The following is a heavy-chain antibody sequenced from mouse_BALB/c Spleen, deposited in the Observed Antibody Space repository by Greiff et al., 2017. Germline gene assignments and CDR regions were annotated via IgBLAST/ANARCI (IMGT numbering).Heavy chain of an antibody. J-gene: IGHJ4*01. V-gene: IGHV3-2*02. CDR3: ARWGAAMDY. Sequence: EVQRVESGPGLVKPSQSLSLTCTVTGYSITSDYAWNWIRQFPGNKLEWMGYISYSGSTSYNPSLKSRISITRDTSKNQFFLQLNSVTTEDTATYYCARWGAAMDYWGQGTSVTVSS. CDR2: ISYSGST. CDR1: GYSITSDYA.